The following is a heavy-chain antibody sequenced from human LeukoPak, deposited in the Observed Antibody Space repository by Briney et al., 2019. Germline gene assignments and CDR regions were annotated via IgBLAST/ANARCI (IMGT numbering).Heavy chain of an antibody. CDR3: ARGGYGGGYGSGNSGVIDS. J-gene: IGHJ4*02. Sequence: GASVKVSCKASGYTFTGYYIHWVRQAPGQGLEWMGWINPNGGGTNYAQKFQGRVTMTRDTSIYTAYMELSRLTSDDTGVYYCARGGYGGGYGSGNSGVIDSWGQGTLVTVSS. V-gene: IGHV1-2*02. CDR1: GYTFTGYY. D-gene: IGHD4-23*01. CDR2: INPNGGGT.